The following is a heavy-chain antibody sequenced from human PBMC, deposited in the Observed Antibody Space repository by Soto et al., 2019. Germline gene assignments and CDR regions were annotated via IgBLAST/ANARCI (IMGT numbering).Heavy chain of an antibody. V-gene: IGHV1-46*01. J-gene: IGHJ4*02. CDR1: GYTFTSYY. CDR3: ARRDCFSSSCYFKY. D-gene: IGHD2-2*01. CDR2: INPSGATT. Sequence: QVSLVQSGAEVKKPGASVKVSCKASGYTFTSYYVHWVRQAPGQGLEWMGIINPSGATTTYAQNFQGRVAMTRDTSTSTVYTELSRLRSEDTAVYYCARRDCFSSSCYFKYWGQGTLVTVSS.